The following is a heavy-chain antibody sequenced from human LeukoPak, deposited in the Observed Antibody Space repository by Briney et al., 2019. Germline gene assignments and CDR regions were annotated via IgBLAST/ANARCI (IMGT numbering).Heavy chain of an antibody. Sequence: SETLSLTCTVSGGSISSYYWSWIRQPPGKGLEWIGYIYYSGSTNYNPSLKSRVTISVDTSKNQFSLKLSSVTAADTAMYYCARHGYPNPYYYYGMDVWGQGTTVTVSS. CDR3: ARHGYPNPYYYYGMDV. CDR1: GGSISSYY. CDR2: IYYSGST. J-gene: IGHJ6*02. D-gene: IGHD5-18*01. V-gene: IGHV4-59*08.